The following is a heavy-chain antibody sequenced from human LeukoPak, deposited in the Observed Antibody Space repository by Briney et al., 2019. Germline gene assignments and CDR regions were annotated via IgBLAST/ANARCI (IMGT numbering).Heavy chain of an antibody. CDR3: ARQGRFGESRSNPLDY. J-gene: IGHJ4*02. D-gene: IGHD3-10*01. Sequence: PGGSLRLSCAASGFTVSSNYMSWVRQAPGKGLEWVSVIYSGGSTYYADSVKGRFTISRDNSKNTLYLQMNSLRAEDTAVYYCARQGRFGESRSNPLDYWGQGTLVTVSS. CDR1: GFTVSSNY. CDR2: IYSGGST. V-gene: IGHV3-53*05.